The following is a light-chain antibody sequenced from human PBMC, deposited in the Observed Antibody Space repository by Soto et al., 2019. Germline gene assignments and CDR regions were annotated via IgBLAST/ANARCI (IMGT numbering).Light chain of an antibody. Sequence: IQLSQSPSSLSASVGDRVTITCRASQSISSYLAWYQQKPGKAPKLLIYAASTLQSGVPSRFSGSGSGTDFTLTISSLQPEYFAAYYCQQINSYPSFAQGTKVDIK. CDR2: AAS. J-gene: IGKJ1*01. CDR3: QQINSYPS. V-gene: IGKV1-9*01. CDR1: QSISSY.